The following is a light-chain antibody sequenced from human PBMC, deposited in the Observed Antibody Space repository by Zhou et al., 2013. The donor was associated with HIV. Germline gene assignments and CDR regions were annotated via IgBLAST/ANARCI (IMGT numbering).Light chain of an antibody. CDR3: QQFHIYPVS. CDR2: KAS. Sequence: DIQMTQSPSSLSASTGDRVTITCRASQGISSYLAWYQQKPGKVPKLLLYKASNLASGVPSRFSGSGSGIEFTLTISSLQPDDFGTFYCQQFHIYPVSFGPGTRLEI. J-gene: IGKJ5*01. CDR1: QGISSY. V-gene: IGKV1-5*03.